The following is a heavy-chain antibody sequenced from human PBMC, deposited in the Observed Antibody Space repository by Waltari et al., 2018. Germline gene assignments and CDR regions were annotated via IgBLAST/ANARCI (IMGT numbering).Heavy chain of an antibody. CDR2: IYTGNADT. D-gene: IGHD6-19*01. J-gene: IGHJ4*02. CDR1: GYSFTSYW. CDR3: ARSVKIAVFDY. Sequence: EVQLVQSGAEVKNPAESLKISCKGYGYSFTSYWIGCGRQLPGEGLEWMGIIYTGNADTKYSPSFQGQVTISADKSNSTAYLQWSSLKAADTAMYYCARSVKIAVFDYWGQGTLVTVSS. V-gene: IGHV5-51*03.